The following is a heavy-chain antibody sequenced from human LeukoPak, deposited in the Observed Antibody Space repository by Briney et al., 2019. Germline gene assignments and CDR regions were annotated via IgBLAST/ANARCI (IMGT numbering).Heavy chain of an antibody. CDR1: GVSISSSNSY. V-gene: IGHV4-39*01. CDR2: IYYGGNT. D-gene: IGHD3-10*01. J-gene: IGHJ4*02. Sequence: SETLSLTCTVSGVSISSSNSYWGWIRQPPGKRLEWIGSIYYGGNTYYNASIKSRVTISVDTAKNQFSLKLTSVTAADTAVYYCARQTGSGLFTLPGGQGTLVTVSS. CDR3: ARQTGSGLFTLP.